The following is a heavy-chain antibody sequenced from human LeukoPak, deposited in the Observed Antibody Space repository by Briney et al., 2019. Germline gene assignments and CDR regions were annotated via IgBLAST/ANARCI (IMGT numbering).Heavy chain of an antibody. J-gene: IGHJ4*02. CDR1: GFTFSTYS. D-gene: IGHD2-15*01. V-gene: IGHV3-23*01. Sequence: GGSLRLSCAASGFTFSTYSMSWVRQAPGKGLEWVSAIRGGGENTYYADSVKGRFTISRDNSKDTLSLQMVSLRAEDTAVYCCAKISWDGRGTFYWGQGTLVTVSS. CDR3: AKISWDGRGTFY. CDR2: IRGGGENT.